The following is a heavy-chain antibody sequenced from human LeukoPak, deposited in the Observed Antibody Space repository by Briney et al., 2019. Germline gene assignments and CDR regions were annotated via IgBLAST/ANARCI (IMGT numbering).Heavy chain of an antibody. J-gene: IGHJ6*03. CDR3: ASTIRQLGHYYYYYMDV. D-gene: IGHD6-6*01. CDR1: GGSISSGSYY. V-gene: IGHV4-61*02. CDR2: IYTSGST. Sequence: SQTLSLTCTVSGGSISSGSYYWSWIRQPAGKGLEWIGRIYTSGSTNYNPSLKSRVTISVYTSKNQFSLKLSSVTAADTAVYYCASTIRQLGHYYYYYMDVWGKGTTVTVSS.